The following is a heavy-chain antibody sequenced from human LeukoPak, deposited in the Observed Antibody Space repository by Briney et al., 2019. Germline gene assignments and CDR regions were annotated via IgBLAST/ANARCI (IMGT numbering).Heavy chain of an antibody. CDR3: ARGPPYSSGWHWGHPFDY. V-gene: IGHV4-59*10. Sequence: PSETLSLTCAVYGGSFSGYYWSWIRQPAGKGLEWIGRIYTSGSTNYNPSLKSRVTISVDKSKNQFSLKLSSVTAADTAVYYCARGPPYSSGWHWGHPFDYWGQGTLVTVSS. CDR2: IYTSGST. CDR1: GGSFSGYY. D-gene: IGHD6-19*01. J-gene: IGHJ4*02.